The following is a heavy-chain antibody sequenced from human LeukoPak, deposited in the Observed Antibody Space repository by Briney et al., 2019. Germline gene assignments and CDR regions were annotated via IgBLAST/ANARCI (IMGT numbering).Heavy chain of an antibody. CDR3: ARDSPVRGVPDAFDI. D-gene: IGHD3-10*01. V-gene: IGHV3-21*01. Sequence: PGGSLRLSCAASGFTFSSYSMTWVRQAPGKGLEWVSSISSSSSYIYYADSVKGRFTISRDNAKNSLYLQMNSLRAEDTAVYYCARDSPVRGVPDAFDIWGQGTMVTVSS. CDR1: GFTFSSYS. CDR2: ISSSSSYI. J-gene: IGHJ3*02.